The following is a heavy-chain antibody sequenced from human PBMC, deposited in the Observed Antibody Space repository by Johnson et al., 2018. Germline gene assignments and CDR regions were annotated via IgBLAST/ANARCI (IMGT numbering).Heavy chain of an antibody. J-gene: IGHJ6*02. Sequence: VQLQESGGGLVKPGGSLRLSCAASGFTFSSYSMNWVRQAPGKGLEWVSSISSSSSYIYYADSVKGRFTISRDNAKNSLYLQMNSLRAEDTAVYYCASFLVVGPAAMESYYYYGMDGWGQGTTVTVSS. D-gene: IGHD2-2*01. CDR2: ISSSSSYI. V-gene: IGHV3-21*01. CDR1: GFTFSSYS. CDR3: ASFLVVGPAAMESYYYYGMDG.